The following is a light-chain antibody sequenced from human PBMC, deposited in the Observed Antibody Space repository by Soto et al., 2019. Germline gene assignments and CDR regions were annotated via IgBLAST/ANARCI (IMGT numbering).Light chain of an antibody. V-gene: IGKV3-20*01. CDR1: QSITNNY. CDR2: GAS. J-gene: IGKJ4*01. Sequence: EIVMTQSPATLSLSPGERATLSCRASQSITNNYVAWYQQKPGRAHRLLIYGASSRATGIPDRFSGSGSGTDFTLTISRLEPEDFAMYYCQQYGYLVTFGGGTKVDIK. CDR3: QQYGYLVT.